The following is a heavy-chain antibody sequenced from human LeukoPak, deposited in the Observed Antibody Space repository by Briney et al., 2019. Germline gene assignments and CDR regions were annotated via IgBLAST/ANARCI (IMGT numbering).Heavy chain of an antibody. J-gene: IGHJ4*02. CDR3: ARGGRWFGESLADSRRHYFDY. V-gene: IGHV1-18*01. D-gene: IGHD3-10*01. Sequence: ASVKVSCKASGYTFTSYGISWVRQAPGQGLEWMGWISAYNGNTNYAQKLQGRVTMTTDTSTSTAYMELRSLRSEDTAVYYCARGGRWFGESLADSRRHYFDYWGQGTLVTVSS. CDR1: GYTFTSYG. CDR2: ISAYNGNT.